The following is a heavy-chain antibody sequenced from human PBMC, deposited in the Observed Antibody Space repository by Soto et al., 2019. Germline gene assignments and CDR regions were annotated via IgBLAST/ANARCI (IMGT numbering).Heavy chain of an antibody. D-gene: IGHD1-26*01. CDR3: ARPMGQYSGSYPFDP. V-gene: IGHV3-30-3*01. CDR2: ISYDGSNK. J-gene: IGHJ5*02. Sequence: GGSLRLSCAASGFTFSSYAMHWVRQAPGKGLEWVAVISYDGSNKYYADSVKGRFTISRDNSKNTLYLQMNSLRAEDTAVYYCARPMGQYSGSYPFDPWGQGTLVTVSS. CDR1: GFTFSSYA.